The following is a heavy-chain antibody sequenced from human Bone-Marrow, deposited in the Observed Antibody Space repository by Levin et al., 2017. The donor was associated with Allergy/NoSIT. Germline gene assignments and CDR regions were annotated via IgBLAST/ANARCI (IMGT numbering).Heavy chain of an antibody. CDR2: IKNNGDST. CDR3: ARRVFSSGWYYDY. J-gene: IGHJ4*02. Sequence: GGSLRLSCAASGFRFRSYTMHWVRQAPGKGLQFVSSIKNNGDSTYYAKSVKDRFTISRDNSNNTLFLQMGGLRADDMAVYYCARRVFSSGWYYDYWGQGTLVTVSS. D-gene: IGHD6-19*01. V-gene: IGHV3-64*01. CDR1: GFRFRSYT.